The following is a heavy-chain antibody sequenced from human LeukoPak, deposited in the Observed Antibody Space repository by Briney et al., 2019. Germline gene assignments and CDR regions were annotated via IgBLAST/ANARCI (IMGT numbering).Heavy chain of an antibody. CDR1: GFTFSSYA. CDR3: AREESRAARPSRTRNWLDP. D-gene: IGHD6-6*01. J-gene: IGHJ5*02. CDR2: ISYDGSNK. V-gene: IGHV3-30-3*01. Sequence: GGSLRLSCAASGFTFSSYAMHWVRQAPGKGLEWVAVISYDGSNKYYADSVKGRFTISRDNSKNTLYPQMNSLRAEDTAVYYCAREESRAARPSRTRNWLDPWGQGTLVTVSS.